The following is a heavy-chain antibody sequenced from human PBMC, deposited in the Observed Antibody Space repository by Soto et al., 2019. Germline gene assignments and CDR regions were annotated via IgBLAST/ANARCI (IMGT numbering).Heavy chain of an antibody. Sequence: ETLSLTCSVPGGSINSYWWSWIRQPAGKGLEWIGRVYSSGTTDYNPSLNSRATLSVETSKNQFSLKLSSVTAADTAVYYCARDIGSYAYGEGYWGQGIQVTVSS. CDR3: ARDIGSYAYGEGY. J-gene: IGHJ4*02. CDR2: VYSSGTT. CDR1: GGSINSYW. V-gene: IGHV4-4*07. D-gene: IGHD3-10*01.